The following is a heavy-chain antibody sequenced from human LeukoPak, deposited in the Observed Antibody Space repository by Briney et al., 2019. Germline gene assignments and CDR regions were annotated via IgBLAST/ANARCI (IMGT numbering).Heavy chain of an antibody. J-gene: IGHJ4*02. V-gene: IGHV5-51*01. Sequence: GESLKISCKCTGYTFTSYCIAWVRQMPPKGLEWIGMIHPGNSETVYSPSFQGQVTISAYKSISTAYLQWSSLKASDTDMYYCARQGEGYNFDFIAYWGQGTLATVRS. CDR1: GYTFTSYC. CDR2: IHPGNSET. D-gene: IGHD5-24*01. CDR3: ARQGEGYNFDFIAY.